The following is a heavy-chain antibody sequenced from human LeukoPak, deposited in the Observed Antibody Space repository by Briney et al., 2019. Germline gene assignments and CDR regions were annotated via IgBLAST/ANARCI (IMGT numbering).Heavy chain of an antibody. D-gene: IGHD2-2*01. CDR2: INHSGST. J-gene: IGHJ5*02. CDR1: GGSFSGYY. CDR3: ARTTEDCSSTSCYQYWFDP. V-gene: IGHV4-34*01. Sequence: SETLSLTCAVYGGSFSGYYWSWIRQPPGKGLEWIGEINHSGSTNYNPSLKSRVTISVHTSKNQFSLKLNSVTAADTAVYYCARTTEDCSSTSCYQYWFDPWGQGTLVTVSS.